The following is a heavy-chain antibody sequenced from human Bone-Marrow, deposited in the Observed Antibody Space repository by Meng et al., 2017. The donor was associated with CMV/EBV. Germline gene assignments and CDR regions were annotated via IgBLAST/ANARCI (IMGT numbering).Heavy chain of an antibody. J-gene: IGHJ6*02. CDR3: ARDVGLTPVTTNGMDV. CDR2: INPILGIA. CDR1: GGTFSSYT. Sequence: SVKVSCKASGGTFSSYTISWVRQAPGQGLEWMGRINPILGIANYAQKFQGRVTITADKSTSTAYMELSSLRSEDTAVYYCARDVGLTPVTTNGMDVWGQGTTVTVSS. V-gene: IGHV1-69*04. D-gene: IGHD4-11*01.